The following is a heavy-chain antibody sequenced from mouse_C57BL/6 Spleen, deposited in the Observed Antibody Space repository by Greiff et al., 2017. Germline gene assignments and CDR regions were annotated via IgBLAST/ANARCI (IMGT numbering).Heavy chain of an antibody. Sequence: QVQLQQSGPELVKPGASVKISCKASGYAFSSSWMNWVKQRPGKGLEWIGRIYPGDGDTNYNGKFKGKATLTADKSSSTAYMQLSSLTSEDSAVYFCAMTAQAGFAYWGQGTLVTVSA. V-gene: IGHV1-82*01. CDR2: IYPGDGDT. D-gene: IGHD3-2*02. J-gene: IGHJ3*01. CDR1: GYAFSSSW. CDR3: AMTAQAGFAY.